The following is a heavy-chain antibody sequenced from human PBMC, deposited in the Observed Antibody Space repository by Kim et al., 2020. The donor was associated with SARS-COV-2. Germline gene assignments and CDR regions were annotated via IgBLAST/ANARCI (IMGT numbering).Heavy chain of an antibody. V-gene: IGHV1-3*01. CDR3: ARDLVFTMVRGVTDLYWYFDL. Sequence: ASVKVSCKASGYTFTSYAMHWVRQAPGQRLEWMGWINAGNGNTKYSQKFQGRVTITRDTSASTAYMELSSLRSEDTAVYYCARDLVFTMVRGVTDLYWYFDLWGRGTLVTVSS. CDR2: INAGNGNT. D-gene: IGHD3-10*01. CDR1: GYTFTSYA. J-gene: IGHJ2*01.